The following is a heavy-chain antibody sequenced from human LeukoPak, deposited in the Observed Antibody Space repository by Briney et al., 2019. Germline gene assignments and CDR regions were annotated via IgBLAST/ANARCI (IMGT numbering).Heavy chain of an antibody. CDR3: ASPQVVTHDAFDI. CDR1: GYTFTSYD. D-gene: IGHD4-23*01. Sequence: ASVKVSCKASGYTFTSYDINWVRQATGQGLEWMGWMNPNSGNTGYAQKFQGRVTITADKSTSTAYMELSSLRSEDTAVYYCASPQVVTHDAFDIRGQGTMVTVSS. CDR2: MNPNSGNT. V-gene: IGHV1-8*01. J-gene: IGHJ3*02.